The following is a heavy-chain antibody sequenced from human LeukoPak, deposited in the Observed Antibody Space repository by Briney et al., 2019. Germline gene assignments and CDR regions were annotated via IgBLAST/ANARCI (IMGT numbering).Heavy chain of an antibody. V-gene: IGHV3-53*01. CDR1: GFTVSSNY. CDR2: IYSGGST. Sequence: GGSLRLSCAASGFTVSSNYMSWVRQAPGKGLEWVSVIYSGGSTYYADSVKGRFTISRDNSKNTLYLQMNSLRAEDTAVYYCAREPHPLGYYYMDVWGKGTTVTVSS. CDR3: AREPHPLGYYYMDV. J-gene: IGHJ6*03.